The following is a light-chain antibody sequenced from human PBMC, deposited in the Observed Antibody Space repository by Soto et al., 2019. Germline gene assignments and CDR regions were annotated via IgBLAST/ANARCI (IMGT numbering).Light chain of an antibody. Sequence: KMSAGTVSLTKGERATLSCRASQSVSSSSLAWYQQKRGQAPRLLIHDASSRATGITDRFSGSGSGTDFTLTISSLEPDDFAVYYCQPRSNWITFGQVTRLANK. J-gene: IGKJ5*01. CDR2: DAS. V-gene: IGKV3D-20*02. CDR1: QSVSSSS. CDR3: QPRSNWIT.